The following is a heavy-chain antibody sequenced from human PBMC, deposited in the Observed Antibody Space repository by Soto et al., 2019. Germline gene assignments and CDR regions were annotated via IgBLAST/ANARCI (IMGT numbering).Heavy chain of an antibody. CDR1: GFTFGIYW. Sequence: EVQLVESGGGLVQPGGSLRLACAASGFTFGIYWMNWVRQAPGKGLEWVATIKQDGSEEYYADSVKGRFTSSRDNAKNSLYVQMNNLRAEDTAVYYCVRDQGYCSGGSCYALFDYWGQGTLVTVSS. V-gene: IGHV3-7*05. CDR3: VRDQGYCSGGSCYALFDY. D-gene: IGHD2-15*01. J-gene: IGHJ4*02. CDR2: IKQDGSEE.